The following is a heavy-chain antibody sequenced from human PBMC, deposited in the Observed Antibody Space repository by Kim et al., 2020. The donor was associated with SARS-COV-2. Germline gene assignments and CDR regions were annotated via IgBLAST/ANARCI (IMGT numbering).Heavy chain of an antibody. CDR2: ISYDGSNK. D-gene: IGHD3-9*01. CDR1: GFTFSSYG. J-gene: IGHJ4*02. Sequence: GGSLRLSCAASGFTFSSYGMHWVRQAPGKGLEWVAVISYDGSNKYYADSVKGRFTISRDNSKNTLYLQMNSLRAEDTAVYYCARDPLRYFDWLPGSASYLDYWGQGTLVTVSS. CDR3: ARDPLRYFDWLPGSASYLDY. V-gene: IGHV3-33*05.